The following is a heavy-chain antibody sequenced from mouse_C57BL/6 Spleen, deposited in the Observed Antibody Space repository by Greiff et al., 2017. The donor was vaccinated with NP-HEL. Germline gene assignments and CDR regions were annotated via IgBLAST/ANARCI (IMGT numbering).Heavy chain of an antibody. D-gene: IGHD2-2*01. J-gene: IGHJ1*03. CDR1: GYTFTDYY. Sequence: EVQLQQSGPVLVKPGASVKMSCKASGYTFTDYYMNWVKQSHGKSLEWIGVINPYNGGTSYNQKFKGKATLTVDKSSSTAYMELNSLTSEDSAVYYCARWGGGYDGYFDVWGTGTTVTVSA. CDR3: ARWGGGYDGYFDV. CDR2: INPYNGGT. V-gene: IGHV1-19*01.